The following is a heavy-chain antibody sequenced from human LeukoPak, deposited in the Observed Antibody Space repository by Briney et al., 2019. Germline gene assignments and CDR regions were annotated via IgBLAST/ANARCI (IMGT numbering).Heavy chain of an antibody. CDR1: GYTFTGYY. CDR3: AREVIRTPGKGSGY. J-gene: IGHJ4*02. CDR2: INPNSGGT. V-gene: IGHV1-2*02. Sequence: ASVKVSCKAPGYTFTGYYMHWVRQAPGQGLEWMGWINPNSGGTNYAQKFQGRVTMTRDTSISTAYMELSRLRSDDTAVYYCAREVIRTPGKGSGYWGQGTLVTVSS. D-gene: IGHD2-2*01.